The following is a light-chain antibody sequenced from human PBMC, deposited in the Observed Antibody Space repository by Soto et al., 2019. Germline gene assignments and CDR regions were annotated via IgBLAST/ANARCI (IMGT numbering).Light chain of an antibody. CDR3: SSYTTSSTRV. CDR1: SSDIGIYKY. J-gene: IGLJ1*01. V-gene: IGLV2-14*01. Sequence: QSALTQPASVSGSPGQSIAISCTGSSSDIGIYKYVSWYQQHPGKVPKLIIYEVTNRPSGVSNRFSGSKSGNTASLTISGLQAEDEADYYGSSYTTSSTRVFGPGTKLTVL. CDR2: EVT.